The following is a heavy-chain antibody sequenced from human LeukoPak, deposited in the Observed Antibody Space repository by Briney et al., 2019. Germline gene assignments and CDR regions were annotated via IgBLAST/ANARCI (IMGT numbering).Heavy chain of an antibody. CDR2: IIPILGIA. J-gene: IGHJ4*02. V-gene: IGHV1-69*04. Sequence: GASVKVSCKDSGGTFSSYAISWVRQAPGQGLEWMGRIIPILGIANYAQKFQGRVTITADKSTSTAYMELSSLRSEDTAVYYCARDPHLEYSSSSADYWGQGTLVTVSS. CDR1: GGTFSSYA. D-gene: IGHD6-6*01. CDR3: ARDPHLEYSSSSADY.